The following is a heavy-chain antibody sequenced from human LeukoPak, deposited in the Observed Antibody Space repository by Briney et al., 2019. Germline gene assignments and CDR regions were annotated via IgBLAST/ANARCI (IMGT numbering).Heavy chain of an antibody. V-gene: IGHV3-20*04. CDR3: ARDLHINVVTPGSTGLDS. CDR1: GFTFDDYG. J-gene: IGHJ3*01. CDR2: INWNGGRT. D-gene: IGHD4-23*01. Sequence: PGWSLRLSCEGSGFTFDDYGMSWVRQLPGKGLEWVSGINWNGGRTGYAESLRGRFTISRDNAKRSLFLQMDSPRVDDTALYYCARDLHINVVTPGSTGLDSWGQGTMVIVSS.